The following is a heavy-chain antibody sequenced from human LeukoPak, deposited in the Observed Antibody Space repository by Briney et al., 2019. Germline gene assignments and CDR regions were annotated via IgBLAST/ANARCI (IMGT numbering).Heavy chain of an antibody. CDR2: ISYDGSKK. CDR3: ATKGDGPFDY. D-gene: IGHD3-16*01. V-gene: IGHV3-30*04. Sequence: PGGSLRLSCAASGFTFSSYAVHRVRQAPGKGLEWVAIISYDGSKKHYADSVKGRFTISRDNSKNTLYLQMNSLRAEDTSVYYCATKGDGPFDYWGQGTLVTVSS. J-gene: IGHJ4*02. CDR1: GFTFSSYA.